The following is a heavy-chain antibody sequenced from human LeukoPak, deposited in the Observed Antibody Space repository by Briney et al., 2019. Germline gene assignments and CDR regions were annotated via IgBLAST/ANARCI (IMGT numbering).Heavy chain of an antibody. CDR3: AKMRRASSNNYDSLDS. V-gene: IGHV3-23*01. CDR1: GLTFSSYA. D-gene: IGHD4-11*01. CDR2: ISSSRDST. J-gene: IGHJ5*01. Sequence: GGTLRLSCAASGLTFSSYAMNWVRQAPGKGLEWVSLISSSRDSTYYADSVKGRFTISRDNSKSMVYLDMSSLRAEDTAFYFCAKMRRASSNNYDSLDSWGRGTLVIVSS.